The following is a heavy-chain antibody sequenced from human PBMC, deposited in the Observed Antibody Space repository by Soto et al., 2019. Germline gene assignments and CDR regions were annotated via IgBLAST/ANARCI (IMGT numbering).Heavy chain of an antibody. CDR3: ARARITGYCSGGSCYPTRHFDY. V-gene: IGHV4-39*01. CDR1: GGSISSSSYY. Sequence: SETLSLTCTVSGGSISSSSYYWGWIRQPPGKGLEWIGSIYYSGSTYYNPSLKSRVTISVDTSKNQFSPKLSSVTAADTAVYYRARARITGYCSGGSCYPTRHFDYWGQGTLVTVSS. J-gene: IGHJ4*02. D-gene: IGHD2-15*01. CDR2: IYYSGST.